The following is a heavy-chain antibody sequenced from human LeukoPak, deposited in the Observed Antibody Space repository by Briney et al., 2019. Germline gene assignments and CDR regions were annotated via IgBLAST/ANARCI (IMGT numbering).Heavy chain of an antibody. CDR1: GYTFTSYD. CDR3: ARGRPYCYGSGSLYY. CDR2: MNPNSGNT. V-gene: IGHV1-8*01. Sequence: ASVKVSCKGSGYTFTSYDFNWVRQATGQGLEWVGCMNPNSGNTGYAQKFQGRVTMTRNTSISTAYMELSSLRSEDTAVYYCARGRPYCYGSGSLYYWGQGTLVTVSS. J-gene: IGHJ4*02. D-gene: IGHD3-10*01.